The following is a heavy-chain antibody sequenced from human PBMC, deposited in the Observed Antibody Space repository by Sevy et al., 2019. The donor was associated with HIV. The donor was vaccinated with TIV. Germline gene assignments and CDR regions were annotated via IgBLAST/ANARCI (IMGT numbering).Heavy chain of an antibody. CDR2: ISGSGGST. V-gene: IGHV3-23*01. D-gene: IGHD2-8*01. J-gene: IGHJ4*02. CDR3: AREGCTKPHDY. CDR1: GFTFSSYA. Sequence: GGSLRLSCAASGFTFSSYAMSWVRQAPGKGLEWVSAISGSGGSTYYADSVKGRFTISRDNSKSSVYLQMNNMRVEDTAVYYCAREGCTKPHDYWGQGTLVTVSS.